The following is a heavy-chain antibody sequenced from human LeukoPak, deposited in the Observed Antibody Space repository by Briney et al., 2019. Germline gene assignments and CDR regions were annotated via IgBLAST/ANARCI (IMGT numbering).Heavy chain of an antibody. CDR3: AKIRITMIVVAPFDY. CDR1: GFTFSSCG. Sequence: GRSLRLSCAASGFTFSSCGMHWVRQAPGKGLEWVAVISYDGSNKYYADSVKGRFTISRDNSKNTLYLQMNSLRAEDTAVYYCAKIRITMIVVAPFDYWGQGTLVTVSS. J-gene: IGHJ4*02. V-gene: IGHV3-30*18. D-gene: IGHD3-22*01. CDR2: ISYDGSNK.